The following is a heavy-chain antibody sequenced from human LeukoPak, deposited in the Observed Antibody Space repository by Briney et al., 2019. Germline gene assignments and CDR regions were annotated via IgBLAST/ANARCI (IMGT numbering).Heavy chain of an antibody. CDR1: GFPFRSYW. V-gene: IGHV3-7*04. CDR2: IKEDGSEK. Sequence: GGSLRLSCAASGFPFRSYWMSWVRQAPGIGLEWVAKIKEDGSEKYYVDSVKGRFTISRDNAKNSLDLQMNSLRAEDTAVYYCARDLVNFWGQGTLVTVSS. J-gene: IGHJ4*02. D-gene: IGHD6-6*01. CDR3: ARDLVNF.